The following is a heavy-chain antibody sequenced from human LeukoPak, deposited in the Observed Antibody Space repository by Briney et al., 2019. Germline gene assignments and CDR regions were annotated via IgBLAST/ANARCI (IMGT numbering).Heavy chain of an antibody. D-gene: IGHD3-10*01. Sequence: GSLRLSCAASGFTFSSYVMSWVRQAPGKGLEWVSTISGSGGSTYYADSVKGRFTISRDNAKNSLYLQMNSLRAEDTAVYYCARITMVRGLYWGQGTLVTVSS. CDR1: GFTFSSYV. J-gene: IGHJ4*02. CDR2: ISGSGGST. V-gene: IGHV3-23*01. CDR3: ARITMVRGLY.